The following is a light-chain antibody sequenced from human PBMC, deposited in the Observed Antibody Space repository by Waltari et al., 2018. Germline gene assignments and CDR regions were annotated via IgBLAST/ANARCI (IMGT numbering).Light chain of an antibody. J-gene: IGKJ4*01. CDR3: QQYNEWLT. CDR1: QSVSGN. Sequence: ELVITQSPATLFVSPGERVTLSCRASQSVSGNLAWYQQKPGQAPRLLIYDAATRATGIPARFSGSGSGTEFTLTISSMQSEDFALYFCQQYNEWLTFGGGTRVEIK. V-gene: IGKV3-15*01. CDR2: DAA.